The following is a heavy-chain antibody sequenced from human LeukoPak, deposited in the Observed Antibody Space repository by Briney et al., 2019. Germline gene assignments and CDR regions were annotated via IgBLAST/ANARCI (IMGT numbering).Heavy chain of an antibody. V-gene: IGHV3-30*04. CDR1: GFTFSSYA. J-gene: IGHJ4*02. D-gene: IGHD5-24*01. CDR3: ARDIVGDGYFDY. CDR2: ISYDGSNK. Sequence: GRSLRLSCAASGFTFSSYAMHWVRQAPGKGLEWVAVISYDGSNKYYADSVKGRFTISRDNSKNTLYLQMNSLRAEDTAVYYCARDIVGDGYFDYWGQGTLVTVSS.